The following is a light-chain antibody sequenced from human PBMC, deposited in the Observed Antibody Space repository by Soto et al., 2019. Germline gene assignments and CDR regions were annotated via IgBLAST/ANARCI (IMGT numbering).Light chain of an antibody. CDR2: AAS. CDR1: QGILTS. V-gene: IGKV1-39*01. CDR3: QRSDATPWT. J-gene: IGKJ1*01. Sequence: DIQLTQSPSSLSASVGDRVTITCRASQGILTSLNWYQQRPGRAPKLLIFAASSLPSGVPSRFSGSGFGTDFTLTITSLQPEDFATYCCQRSDATPWTFGQGTRVEF.